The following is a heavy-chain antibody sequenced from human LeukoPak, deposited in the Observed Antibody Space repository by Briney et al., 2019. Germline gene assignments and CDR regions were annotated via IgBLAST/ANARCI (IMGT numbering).Heavy chain of an antibody. Sequence: PGGSLRLSCIVSSFTFKTFAMSWVRQAPGKGLEWVAGISGSGDTTYYAESVKGRFTISRDNSKNMLYLQMNSLRAEDTAVYYCARGTAWSPLDFDHWGQGIPVTVSS. V-gene: IGHV3-23*01. J-gene: IGHJ4*02. CDR3: ARGTAWSPLDFDH. D-gene: IGHD2-21*02. CDR2: ISGSGDTT. CDR1: SFTFKTFA.